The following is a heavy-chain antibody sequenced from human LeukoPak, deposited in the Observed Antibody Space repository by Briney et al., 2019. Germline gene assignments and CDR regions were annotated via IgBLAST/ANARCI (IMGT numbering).Heavy chain of an antibody. CDR1: GFTFSDYY. D-gene: IGHD3-10*01. CDR3: SRADYYGSGSPISSDV. V-gene: IGHV3-49*04. Sequence: GGSLRLSCAASGFTFSDYYMSWVRQAPGKGLEWVSFIRSNAYGATTEYAASVKGRFTISRDDSKSIAYLQMNSLKTEDTAVYYCSRADYYGSGSPISSDVWGKGTTVTVSS. CDR2: IRSNAYGATT. J-gene: IGHJ6*04.